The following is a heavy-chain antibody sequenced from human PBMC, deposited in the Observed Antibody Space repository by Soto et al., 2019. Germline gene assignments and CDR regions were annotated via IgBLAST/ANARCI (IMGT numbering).Heavy chain of an antibody. CDR2: IYYSGST. Sequence: PSETLSLTCTFSCGSVSSGSYYWSWIRQPPGKGLEWIGYIYYSGSTNYNPSLKSRVTISVDTSKNQFSLKLSSVTAADTAVYYCARAITMVRGVPSWFDPWGQGTLVTVSS. V-gene: IGHV4-61*01. CDR3: ARAITMVRGVPSWFDP. D-gene: IGHD3-10*01. J-gene: IGHJ5*02. CDR1: CGSVSSGSYY.